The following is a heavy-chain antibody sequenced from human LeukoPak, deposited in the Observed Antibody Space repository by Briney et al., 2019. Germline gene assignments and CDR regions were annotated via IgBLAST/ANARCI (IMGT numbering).Heavy chain of an antibody. CDR1: GGTFSSYT. CDR2: IIPILGIA. V-gene: IGHV1-69*02. Sequence: SVKVSCEASGGTFSSYTISWVRQAPGQGLEWMGRIIPILGIANYAQKFQGRVTITADKSTSTAYMELSSLRSEDTAVYYCARGRRGKPAAILDYYYYGMDVWGQGTTVTVSS. D-gene: IGHD2-2*02. CDR3: ARGRRGKPAAILDYYYYGMDV. J-gene: IGHJ6*02.